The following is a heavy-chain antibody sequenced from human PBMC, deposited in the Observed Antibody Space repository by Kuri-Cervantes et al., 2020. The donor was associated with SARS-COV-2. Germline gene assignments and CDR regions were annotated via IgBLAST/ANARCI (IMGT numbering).Heavy chain of an antibody. CDR3: ATDFSVHGDWYFGY. CDR2: FDPEDGET. J-gene: IGHJ4*02. D-gene: IGHD3/OR15-3a*01. V-gene: IGHV1-24*01. CDR1: GGTFSSYA. Sequence: ASVKVSCKASGGTFSSYAISWVRQAPGKGLEWMGGFDPEDGETIYAQKFQGRVTMTEDTSTDTAYMELSSLRSEDTAVYYCATDFSVHGDWYFGYWGQGTLVTVSS.